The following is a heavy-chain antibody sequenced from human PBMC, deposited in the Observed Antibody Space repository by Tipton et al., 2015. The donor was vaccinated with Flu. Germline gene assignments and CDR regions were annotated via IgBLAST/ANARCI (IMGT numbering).Heavy chain of an antibody. Sequence: TLSLTCTVYGGSIGSRSYYWGWIRQPPGKGLEWIGCIYSSGSTYYNPSLKSRVTISLDTSKNQFSLKLSSVTAADTAVYYCAREKDSSGSEYFQHWGKGTFVTVSS. J-gene: IGHJ1*01. D-gene: IGHD6-19*01. CDR1: GGSIGSRSYY. CDR2: IYSSGST. V-gene: IGHV4-39*07. CDR3: AREKDSSGSEYFQH.